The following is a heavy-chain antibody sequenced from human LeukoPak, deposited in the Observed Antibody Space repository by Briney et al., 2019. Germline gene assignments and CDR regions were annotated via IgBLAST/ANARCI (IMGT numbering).Heavy chain of an antibody. Sequence: ASVKVSCKASGDTFTNYYIHWVRRAPGEGLECMGIINPSGGSTSYAQKFQGRVTMTRDMSTSTVYMELSSLRSEDTAVYYCARGGVGATTYVWFDPWGQGTLVTVSS. D-gene: IGHD1-26*01. CDR3: ARGGVGATTYVWFDP. V-gene: IGHV1-46*01. CDR1: GDTFTNYY. J-gene: IGHJ5*02. CDR2: INPSGGST.